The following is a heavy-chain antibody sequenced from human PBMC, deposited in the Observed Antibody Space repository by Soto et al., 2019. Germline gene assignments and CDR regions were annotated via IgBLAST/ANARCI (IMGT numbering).Heavy chain of an antibody. Sequence: QVQLQESGPGLVKPSETLALTCTVYGASISGYYWSWIRKSAGKGLEWMGRIYATGTTDYNPSLKSRVMMSVDTSKKQFSLKLRSVTAADTAVYYCVRDGTKTLRDWFDPWGQGISVTVAS. V-gene: IGHV4-4*07. CDR1: GASISGYY. D-gene: IGHD1-1*01. CDR2: IYATGTT. J-gene: IGHJ5*02. CDR3: VRDGTKTLRDWFDP.